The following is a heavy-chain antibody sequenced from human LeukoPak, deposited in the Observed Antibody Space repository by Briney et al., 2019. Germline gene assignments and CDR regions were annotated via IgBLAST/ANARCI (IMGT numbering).Heavy chain of an antibody. D-gene: IGHD3-22*01. V-gene: IGHV4-31*11. CDR3: ARRYYYDLSGDAFYI. J-gene: IGHJ3*02. CDR2: IYYSGSS. Sequence: SETLSLTCAVSGGSISGGDYCWSWIRQHPGKGLEWIGYIYYSGSSNSNPSRKGRVTISVDTSKNQFSLKLSSVTAADTAVYYCARRYYYDLSGDAFYIWRQGTMVSVSS. CDR1: GGSISGGDYC.